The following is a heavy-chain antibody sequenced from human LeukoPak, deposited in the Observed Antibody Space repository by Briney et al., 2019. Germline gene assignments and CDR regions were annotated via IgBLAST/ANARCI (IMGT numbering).Heavy chain of an antibody. CDR2: INPNSGGT. D-gene: IGHD6-19*01. J-gene: IGHJ3*02. V-gene: IGHV1-2*02. CDR3: ARVLAAVAGKDAFDI. Sequence: ASVKVSCKASGYTFTGYYMHWVRQAPGQGLEWMGWINPNSGGTNYAQKFQGRVTMTRDTSISTAYMELSRLRSDDTAVYYCARVLAAVAGKDAFDIWGQGTMVTVSS. CDR1: GYTFTGYY.